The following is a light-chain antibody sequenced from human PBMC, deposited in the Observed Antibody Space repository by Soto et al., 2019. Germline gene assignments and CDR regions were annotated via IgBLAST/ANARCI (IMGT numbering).Light chain of an antibody. Sequence: EIVMTQSPVTLSVSPGERATVSCRASQSINSNLAWYQQKPGQAPSLLIYGAFTRATGIPAKFSGTGSGTSSTLTISSLQSEDLPLYYCQQYNDWPLTFGQGTKV. CDR3: QQYNDWPLT. V-gene: IGKV3-15*01. CDR1: QSINSN. CDR2: GAF. J-gene: IGKJ1*01.